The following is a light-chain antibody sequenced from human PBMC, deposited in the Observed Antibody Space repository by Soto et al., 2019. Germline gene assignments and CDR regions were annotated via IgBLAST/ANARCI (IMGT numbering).Light chain of an antibody. CDR2: GNV. Sequence: QSVLTQPPSVSGAPGQRVIISCAGNSSSIGAGYDVHWYQQLPGKAPKVLIYGNVNRPSGVPDRFSGSKSGTSASLAITGLQAEDEADYYCQSFDKSLRIWVFGGGTKLTVL. CDR3: QSFDKSLRIWV. J-gene: IGLJ3*02. V-gene: IGLV1-40*01. CDR1: SSSIGAGYD.